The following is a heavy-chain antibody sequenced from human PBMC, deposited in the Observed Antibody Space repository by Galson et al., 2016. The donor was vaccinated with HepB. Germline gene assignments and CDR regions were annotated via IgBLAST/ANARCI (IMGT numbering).Heavy chain of an antibody. CDR2: IYGDGTT. V-gene: IGHV3-53*01. J-gene: IGHJ4*02. CDR1: GFTVTNNY. CDR3: ARVVTAIWGAGGYYFDY. Sequence: SLRLSCAASGFTVTNNYMSWVRQAPGKGLEWVSAIYGDGTTFYAASVKGRFTISRDSSRNTLYLQMNTLRAEDAAVYYCARVVTAIWGAGGYYFDYWGQGTLVTVSS. D-gene: IGHD2-21*02.